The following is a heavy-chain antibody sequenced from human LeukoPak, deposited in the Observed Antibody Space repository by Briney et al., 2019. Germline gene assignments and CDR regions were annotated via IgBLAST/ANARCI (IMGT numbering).Heavy chain of an antibody. CDR2: INYSGST. V-gene: IGHV4-59*08. Sequence: SGTLSLTCTVSGCSISSYYWSWIRQPPGKGLECIGYINYSGSTNYNPSLKSRVTISVDTSKNQFSLRLSSVPAADTAVYYCARVSDSDRRGYYWGFDYWGQGTLVTVSS. CDR1: GCSISSYY. CDR3: ARVSDSDRRGYYWGFDY. D-gene: IGHD3-22*01. J-gene: IGHJ4*02.